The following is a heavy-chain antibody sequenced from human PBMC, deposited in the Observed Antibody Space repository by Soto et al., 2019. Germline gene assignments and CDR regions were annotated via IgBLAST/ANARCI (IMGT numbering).Heavy chain of an antibody. D-gene: IGHD6-13*01. CDR2: IYHSGST. J-gene: IGHJ4*02. CDR3: AKGIAAAGTTPNFDY. CDR1: GGSIISSNW. Sequence: QVQLQESGPGLVKPSGTLSLTCAVSGGSIISSNWWSWVRQPPGKGLEWIGEIYHSGSTNYNPSLKSRVTISVDKSKNQFSLKLSSVTAADTAVYYCAKGIAAAGTTPNFDYWGQGTLVTVSS. V-gene: IGHV4-4*02.